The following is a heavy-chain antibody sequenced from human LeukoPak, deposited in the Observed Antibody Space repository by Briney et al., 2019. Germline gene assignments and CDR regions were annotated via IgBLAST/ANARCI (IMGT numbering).Heavy chain of an antibody. CDR3: ARVTVAAGIWSFAY. D-gene: IGHD6-13*01. Sequence: SGTLSLTCAVSGGSISSDNWWSWVRQAPGKGLEWIGEIYHSGSTNYNPSLKSRVTISVDTSKNQFSLNLSSMNAADTSAYYCARVTVAAGIWSFAYWGRGTLVTVSS. CDR2: IYHSGST. CDR1: GGSISSDNW. V-gene: IGHV4-4*02. J-gene: IGHJ4*02.